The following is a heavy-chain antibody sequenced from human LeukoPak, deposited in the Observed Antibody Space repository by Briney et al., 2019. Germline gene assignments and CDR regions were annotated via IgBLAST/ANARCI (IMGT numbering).Heavy chain of an antibody. V-gene: IGHV3-23*01. Sequence: PAGSLRLSCAASGFAFSSQAMGWVRQAPGKGLKWVSVISDSGDTTYYADSVKGRFTISRDNSKNTLYLQMNSLRAEDTALYYCAKDARRSSGWYFFDHWGQGTLVTVSS. CDR2: ISDSGDTT. CDR1: GFAFSSQA. J-gene: IGHJ4*02. D-gene: IGHD6-19*01. CDR3: AKDARRSSGWYFFDH.